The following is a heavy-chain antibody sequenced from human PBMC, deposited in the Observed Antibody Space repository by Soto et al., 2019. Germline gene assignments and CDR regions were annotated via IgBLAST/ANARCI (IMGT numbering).Heavy chain of an antibody. J-gene: IGHJ6*02. V-gene: IGHV4-39*01. CDR3: ARHKGGYYSGVDV. CDR1: GGYISSNSFY. Sequence: QLQRQESGPGLVKPSETLSLTWTVSGGYISSNSFYWAWIRQPPGKGLEWIGNIYYSGTTYYNPSLKSRVTISVDTSKNQFSLKLSSVTAADTAVYYCARHKGGYYSGVDVWGQGTTVTVSS. D-gene: IGHD3-16*01. CDR2: IYYSGTT.